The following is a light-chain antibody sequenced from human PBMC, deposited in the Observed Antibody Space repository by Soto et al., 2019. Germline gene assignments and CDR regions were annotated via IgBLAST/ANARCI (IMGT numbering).Light chain of an antibody. CDR1: NSNIGTGFG. CDR3: QTSDSGLFGLI. J-gene: IGLJ1*01. V-gene: IGLV1-40*01. CDR2: GTS. Sequence: SVLTQPPSVSGAPGQRVTIACTGNNSNIGTGFGVHWYWHFPGAAPKLLLSGTSHRPSWVPDRFSGSKSGTSASLGITGLQADDEADYYCQTSDSGLFGLIFGTGTKVTVL.